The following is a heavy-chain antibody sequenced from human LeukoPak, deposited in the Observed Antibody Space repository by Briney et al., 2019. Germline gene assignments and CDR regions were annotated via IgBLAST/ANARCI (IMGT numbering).Heavy chain of an antibody. D-gene: IGHD3-10*01. J-gene: IGHJ4*02. CDR2: ISYDGSNK. CDR3: AEDHIWFGGLIYAFDG. CDR1: GFTFSSCD. Sequence: ARSLTLSCAASGFTFSSCDMQCVRRAPGGGRVWGVVISYDGSNKYSADSVKGLFTIYRNNSKNTLFRKMTGLKAEDKSWYSGAEDHIWFGGLIYAFDGWGQGTLVTAS. V-gene: IGHV3-30*18.